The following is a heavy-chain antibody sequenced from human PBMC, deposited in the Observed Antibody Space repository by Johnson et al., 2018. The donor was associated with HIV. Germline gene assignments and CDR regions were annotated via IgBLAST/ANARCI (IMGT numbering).Heavy chain of an antibody. V-gene: IGHV3-66*01. Sequence: VQLVESGGGLVQPGGSLRLSCAASGFTVSSNYMNWVRQAPGKGLEWVSIIYSGGSTYYADSVKGRFTISRDSSKNTVYLQMNSLRAEDTAVYYCAKEFRLGYPPQIDAFDIWGQGTMVTVS. CDR1: GFTVSSNY. D-gene: IGHD3-9*01. J-gene: IGHJ3*02. CDR3: AKEFRLGYPPQIDAFDI. CDR2: IYSGGST.